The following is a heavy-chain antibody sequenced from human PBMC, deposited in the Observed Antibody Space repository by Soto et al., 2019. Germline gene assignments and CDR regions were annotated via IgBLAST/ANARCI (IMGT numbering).Heavy chain of an antibody. CDR3: ATGNVDSMLEY. V-gene: IGHV4-4*02. CDR2: MFHSGGA. Sequence: QVQLHESGPGLVKPSETLSLTCVVSDGSISTYDWWTWVRELPGKGLEWSGKMFHSGGADYSPSLKRRVTISAESSINHFSLRLTAVTAADTDVYYCATGNVDSMLEYWGQGTQVAVSS. CDR1: DGSISTYDW. J-gene: IGHJ4*02. D-gene: IGHD3-3*01.